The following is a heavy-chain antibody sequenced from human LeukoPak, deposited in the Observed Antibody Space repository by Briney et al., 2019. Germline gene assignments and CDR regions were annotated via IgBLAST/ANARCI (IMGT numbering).Heavy chain of an antibody. CDR3: ARDRHDFWSGYPYWYFDL. J-gene: IGHJ2*01. CDR2: IYYSGST. D-gene: IGHD3-3*01. Sequence: PSETLSLTCTVSGGSISSYYWSWIRQPPGKGLEWIGYIYYSGSTNYNPSLKSRVTISVDTSKNQFSLKLSSVTAADTAVYYCARDRHDFWSGYPYWYFDLWGRGTLVTVSS. V-gene: IGHV4-59*01. CDR1: GGSISSYY.